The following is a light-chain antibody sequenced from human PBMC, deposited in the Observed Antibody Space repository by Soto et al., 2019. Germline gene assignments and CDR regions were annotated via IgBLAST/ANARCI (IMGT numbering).Light chain of an antibody. CDR1: QRVDSSY. CDR3: QQYGSSPWT. Sequence: EIVLTQYPGTLSLSPGERATLSCRASQRVDSSYLAWHQQKPGQAPRLLIYGTSSRATGIPDRFGGSESGTDFTLTISRLEPEDFAVYYCQQYGSSPWTFGQGTNVEIK. J-gene: IGKJ1*01. V-gene: IGKV3-20*01. CDR2: GTS.